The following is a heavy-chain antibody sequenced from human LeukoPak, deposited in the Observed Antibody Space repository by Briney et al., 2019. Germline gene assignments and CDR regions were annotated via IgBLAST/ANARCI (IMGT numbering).Heavy chain of an antibody. CDR2: INAGNGNT. Sequence: AASVKVSCKASGYTFTSYAMHWVRQAPGQRLEWMGWINAGNGNTKYSQKFQGRVTITRDTSASTAYMELSSLRSEDTAVYYCARDPDSGYADYWGQGTLVTVSS. D-gene: IGHD5-12*01. V-gene: IGHV1-3*01. CDR3: ARDPDSGYADY. J-gene: IGHJ4*02. CDR1: GYTFTSYA.